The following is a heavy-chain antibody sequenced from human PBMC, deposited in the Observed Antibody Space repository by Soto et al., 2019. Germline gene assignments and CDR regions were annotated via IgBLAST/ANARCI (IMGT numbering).Heavy chain of an antibody. Sequence: GASVKVSCKASGYTFTCYGISWVRQAPGQGLEWMGWISAYNGNTNYAQKLQGRVTMTTDTSTSTAYMELRSLRSDDTAVYYCARDIVVVPAAQYYYYYGMDAWGQGTTVTVSS. CDR2: ISAYNGNT. J-gene: IGHJ6*02. V-gene: IGHV1-18*04. CDR3: ARDIVVVPAAQYYYYYGMDA. CDR1: GYTFTCYG. D-gene: IGHD2-2*01.